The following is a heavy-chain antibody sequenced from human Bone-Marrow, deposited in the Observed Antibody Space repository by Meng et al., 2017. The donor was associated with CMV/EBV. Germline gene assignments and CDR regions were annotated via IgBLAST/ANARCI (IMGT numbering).Heavy chain of an antibody. Sequence: GESLKISCVASGLTFSRHWMHWVRQAPGKGLVWVSRINSDGGSISYADSVEGRFTISRDNAKNRLYLQMSSLRAEDTAVYYGVREMQGGGYEAWFDPWGQGTLVTVAS. CDR2: INSDGGSI. D-gene: IGHD5-12*01. CDR3: VREMQGGGYEAWFDP. J-gene: IGHJ5*02. CDR1: GLTFSRHW. V-gene: IGHV3-74*01.